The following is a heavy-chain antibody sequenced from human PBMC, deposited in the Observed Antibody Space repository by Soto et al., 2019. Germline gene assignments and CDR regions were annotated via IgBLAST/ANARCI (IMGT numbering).Heavy chain of an antibody. Sequence: GGSLRLSCAASGFSFSSYWMSWVRQAPGKGLEWVANIKQGGSDKYYVDAVKGRFTTSRDNAKNYMYLQMNSLRAEDTAVYYCARIYGDYAFDYWGQGTLVTVSS. J-gene: IGHJ4*02. D-gene: IGHD4-17*01. V-gene: IGHV3-7*01. CDR1: GFSFSSYW. CDR3: ARIYGDYAFDY. CDR2: IKQGGSDK.